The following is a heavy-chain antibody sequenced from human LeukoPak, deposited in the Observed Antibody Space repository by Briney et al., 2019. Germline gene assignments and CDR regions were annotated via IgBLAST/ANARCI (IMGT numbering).Heavy chain of an antibody. CDR2: ISYDGSNK. CDR3: ARDPNYSYCFDY. V-gene: IGHV3-30-3*01. CDR1: GFTFSSYA. Sequence: PGGSLRLSCAASGFTFSSYAMHWVRQAPGKGLEWVAVISYDGSNKYYADSVKGRFTISRDNSKNTLYLQMNSLRAEDTAVYYCARDPNYSYCFDYWGQGTLVTVSS. D-gene: IGHD1-7*01. J-gene: IGHJ4*02.